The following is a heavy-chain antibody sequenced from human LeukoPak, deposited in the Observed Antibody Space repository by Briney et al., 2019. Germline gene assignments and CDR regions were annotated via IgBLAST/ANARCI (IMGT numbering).Heavy chain of an antibody. CDR1: GYSFTSYW. V-gene: IGHV5-51*01. CDR3: ARNEKLWFGELLGYFDY. D-gene: IGHD3-10*01. Sequence: GESLKISCKGSGYSFTSYWIGWVRPLPGKGLEWRGIIFPGDSDTRYSPSFQGQVTISADKSISTAYLQWSSLKASDTAMYYCARNEKLWFGELLGYFDYWGQGTLVTVSS. J-gene: IGHJ4*02. CDR2: IFPGDSDT.